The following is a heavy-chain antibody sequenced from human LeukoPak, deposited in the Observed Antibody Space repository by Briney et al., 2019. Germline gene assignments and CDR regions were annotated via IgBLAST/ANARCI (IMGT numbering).Heavy chain of an antibody. D-gene: IGHD3-22*01. CDR3: ARAGLDSSGQHPHDY. CDR1: GFTVSSNY. CDR2: IYSGTNT. V-gene: IGHV3-66*02. J-gene: IGHJ4*02. Sequence: GGSLRLSCAASGFTVSSNYMSWVRQAPGKGLGWVSVIYSGTNTYYADSVKGRFTISRDSSKNTLYLQMNSLRAEDRAVYYCARAGLDSSGQHPHDYWGQGALVTVSS.